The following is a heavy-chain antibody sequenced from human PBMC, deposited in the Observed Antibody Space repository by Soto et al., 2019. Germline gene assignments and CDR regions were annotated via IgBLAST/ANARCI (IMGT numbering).Heavy chain of an antibody. J-gene: IGHJ3*02. V-gene: IGHV4-34*01. CDR2: INHSGST. D-gene: IGHD1-26*01. Sequence: SSETLSLTCAVYGGSFSGYYWSWIRQPPGKGLEWIGEINHSGSTNYNPSLKSRVTISVDTSKNQFSLKLSSVTAADTAVYYCARVKRSIVGATGRGAFDIWGQGTMVTVSS. CDR1: GGSFSGYY. CDR3: ARVKRSIVGATGRGAFDI.